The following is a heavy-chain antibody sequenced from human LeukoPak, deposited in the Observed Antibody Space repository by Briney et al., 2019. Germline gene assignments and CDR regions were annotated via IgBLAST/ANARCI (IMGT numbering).Heavy chain of an antibody. J-gene: IGHJ4*02. D-gene: IGHD2-2*01. CDR1: GFSFSTYG. CDR3: ARASYCSSTSCYRFDY. CDR2: IWNDGSNK. V-gene: IGHV3-33*01. Sequence: GGSLRLSCAASGFSFSTYGMHWVRQAPGKGLEWVAVIWNDGSNKYYEDSVKGRFTISRDNLKNTLYLQMNSLRAEDTAVYYCARASYCSSTSCYRFDYWGQGTLVTVSS.